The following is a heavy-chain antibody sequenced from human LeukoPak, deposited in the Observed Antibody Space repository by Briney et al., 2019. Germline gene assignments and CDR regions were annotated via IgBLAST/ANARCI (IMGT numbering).Heavy chain of an antibody. Sequence: GGSLRLSCAASGFTFSSYAMSWVRQAPGKGLEWVSVISGSGASTYYADSVKGRVTASRDNSKNTLYLQMNSLRDEDTAVYYCAMRGGMQLWSNWGQGTMVTVSS. CDR1: GFTFSSYA. CDR3: AMRGGMQLWSN. CDR2: ISGSGAST. V-gene: IGHV3-23*01. D-gene: IGHD5-18*01. J-gene: IGHJ3*01.